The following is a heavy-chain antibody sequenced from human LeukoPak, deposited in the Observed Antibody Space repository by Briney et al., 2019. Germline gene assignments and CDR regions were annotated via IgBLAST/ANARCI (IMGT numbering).Heavy chain of an antibody. CDR3: ARHARWSDAFDI. D-gene: IGHD2-15*01. CDR1: GGSFSGYY. V-gene: IGHV4-59*08. Sequence: SETLSLTCAVYGGSFSGYYWSWIRQPPGKGLEWIGYIYYSGSTNYNPSLKSRVTISVDTSKNQFSLKLSSVTAADTAVYYCARHARWSDAFDIWGQGTMVTVSS. J-gene: IGHJ3*02. CDR2: IYYSGST.